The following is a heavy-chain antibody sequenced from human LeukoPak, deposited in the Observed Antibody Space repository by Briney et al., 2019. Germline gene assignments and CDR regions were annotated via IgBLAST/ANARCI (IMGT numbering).Heavy chain of an antibody. Sequence: GGFLRLSCAASGFTFSDAWMTWVRQAPGKGLEWVGRIKSKRDGGTTDYAAPVKGRFIISRDDSKKTLYLQMDSLKTEDTAVYYCTTMPYKGYWGQGTQVTVSS. J-gene: IGHJ4*02. V-gene: IGHV3-15*01. D-gene: IGHD3-22*01. CDR2: IKSKRDGGTT. CDR1: GFTFSDAW. CDR3: TTMPYKGY.